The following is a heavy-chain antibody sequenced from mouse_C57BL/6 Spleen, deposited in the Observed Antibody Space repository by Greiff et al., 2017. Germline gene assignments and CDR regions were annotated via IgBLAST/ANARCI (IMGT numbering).Heavy chain of an antibody. V-gene: IGHV1-4*01. CDR3: ARDEYDYDLDY. CDR2: INTSSGYT. Sequence: QVQLQQSGAELARPGASVKMSCKASGYTFTSYTMHWVKQRPGQGLEWIGYINTSSGYTKYNQKFKDKATLTADKSSSTAYMQLSSLTSEDSAVYYCARDEYDYDLDYWGQGTTLTVSS. J-gene: IGHJ2*01. D-gene: IGHD2-4*01. CDR1: GYTFTSYT.